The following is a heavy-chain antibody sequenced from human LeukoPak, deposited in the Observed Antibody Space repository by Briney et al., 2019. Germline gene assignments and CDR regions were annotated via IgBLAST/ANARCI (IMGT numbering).Heavy chain of an antibody. V-gene: IGHV1-69*05. J-gene: IGHJ6*03. D-gene: IGHD2-2*01. CDR3: ARGLCSSTSCYRYYYYMDV. Sequence: SVKVSCKASGYTFTSYYMHWVRQAPGQGLEWMGGIIPIFGTANYAQKFQGRVTITTDESTSTAYMELSSLRSEDTAVYYCARGLCSSTSCYRYYYYMDVWGKGTTVTVSS. CDR2: IIPIFGTA. CDR1: GYTFTSYY.